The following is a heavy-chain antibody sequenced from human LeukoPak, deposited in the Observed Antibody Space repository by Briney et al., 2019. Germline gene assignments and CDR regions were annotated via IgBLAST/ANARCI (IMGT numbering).Heavy chain of an antibody. CDR2: IYPGDSDT. D-gene: IGHD5-18*01. Sequence: GASLQISCQGSGYRFTSYWIGWVRQLPGKGLEWMGIIYPGDSDTRYSPSFQGQVTISADKSISTAYLQWSSLKASDTAMYYCARATYRTYYFDYWGQGTLVTVSS. V-gene: IGHV5-51*01. CDR3: ARATYRTYYFDY. J-gene: IGHJ4*02. CDR1: GYRFTSYW.